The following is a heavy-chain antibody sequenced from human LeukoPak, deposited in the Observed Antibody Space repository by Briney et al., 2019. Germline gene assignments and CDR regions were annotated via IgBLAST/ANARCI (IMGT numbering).Heavy chain of an antibody. CDR2: FKSKTHDGTT. D-gene: IGHD3-10*01. J-gene: IGHJ4*02. V-gene: IGHV3-15*01. CDR1: GLIYSNSW. Sequence: GGPLSLFCAVCGLIYSNSWMIGVPRAPGKGLEWVGRFKSKTHDGTTDYAAPVKGRFTISRDDSKNTLYLQMNSLKTEDTAVYYCTTEGRYYGSGSYYPNFDGGLFDYWGQGTVVTVSS. CDR3: TTEGRYYGSGSYYPNFDGGLFDY.